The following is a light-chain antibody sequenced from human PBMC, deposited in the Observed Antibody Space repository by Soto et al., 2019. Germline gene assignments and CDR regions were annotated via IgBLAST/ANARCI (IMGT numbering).Light chain of an antibody. J-gene: IGKJ1*01. CDR1: QSISNY. V-gene: IGKV1-39*01. CDR3: QQSYSTPWT. Sequence: DIQMTQSPSSLSASVGDRVTITGRASQSISNYLNWYQQKPGKAPKLLIYAASSLQSGVPSRFSGSGSATDVTLTISSLQPEDFATYYCQQSYSTPWTFGLGTKVEIK. CDR2: AAS.